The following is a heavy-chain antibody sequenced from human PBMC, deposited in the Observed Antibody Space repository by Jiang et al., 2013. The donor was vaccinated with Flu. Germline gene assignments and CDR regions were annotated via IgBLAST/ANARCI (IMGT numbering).Heavy chain of an antibody. CDR2: INPNTGSP. Sequence: QSGSELKKPGASVRISCKASGYSFTTYSINWVRQAPGQGLEWMGWINPNTGSPVYAQAFTGRFVFSLDNSVSTAYLQITSLMSEDTAVYYCTRRSPTDFWGQGTLVTVSS. CDR1: GYSFTTYS. J-gene: IGHJ4*02. D-gene: IGHD3-16*02. CDR3: TRRSPTDF. V-gene: IGHV7-4-1*02.